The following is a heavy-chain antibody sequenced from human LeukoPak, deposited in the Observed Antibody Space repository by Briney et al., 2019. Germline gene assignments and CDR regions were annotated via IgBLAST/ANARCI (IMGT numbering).Heavy chain of an antibody. CDR1: GGSISSYY. J-gene: IGHJ6*02. CDR2: MYYSGGT. V-gene: IGHV4-59*01. D-gene: IGHD3-9*01. CDR3: ARDYWLLSSKTWYYYGMDV. Sequence: SETLSLTCTVSGGSISSYYWSWIRQTPGKGLEWIGNMYYSGGTNYNPSLNSRVTISVDTSKNQVSLTLSSVTAADTAVYYCARDYWLLSSKTWYYYGMDVWAKGPRSPSP.